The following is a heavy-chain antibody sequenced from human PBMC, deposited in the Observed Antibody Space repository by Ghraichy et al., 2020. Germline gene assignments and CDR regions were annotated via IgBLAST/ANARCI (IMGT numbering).Heavy chain of an antibody. J-gene: IGHJ4*02. V-gene: IGHV3-23*01. CDR1: GFKFSSYA. Sequence: GESLNISCAASGFKFSSYALSWVRQAPGKGLEWVSAISGSGGRTYYADSVKGRFTISSDNSKNTLYLQMNSLRAEDTAIYYCAKDRMNGDHGADYFDYWGQGTLVTVSS. CDR3: AKDRMNGDHGADYFDY. D-gene: IGHD4-17*01. CDR2: ISGSGGRT.